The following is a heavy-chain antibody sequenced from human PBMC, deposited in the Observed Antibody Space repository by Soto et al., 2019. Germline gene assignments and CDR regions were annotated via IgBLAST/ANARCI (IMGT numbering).Heavy chain of an antibody. V-gene: IGHV3-23*01. CDR2: IGGTDGKT. CDR3: AKGMFSSSPAAAGSFDY. D-gene: IGHD3-10*01. J-gene: IGHJ4*02. Sequence: EVQLLESGGDLVQPGGSLRLSCAASGFTFSSYAMSWVRQAPGKGLEWVAAIGGTDGKTYYADSVKGRFTISRDNSENTQYLQMSRLRAEDTAVYFCAKGMFSSSPAAAGSFDYWGQGALVTVSS. CDR1: GFTFSSYA.